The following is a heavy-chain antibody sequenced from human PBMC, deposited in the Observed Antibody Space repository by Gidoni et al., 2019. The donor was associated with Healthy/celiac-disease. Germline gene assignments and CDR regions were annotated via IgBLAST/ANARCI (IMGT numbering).Heavy chain of an antibody. D-gene: IGHD4-17*01. J-gene: IGHJ6*02. CDR1: GFTFDAYA. V-gene: IGHV3-9*01. CDR3: AKDRGTTVTNDYYYGMDV. Sequence: EVQLVESGGGLVQPGRSLRLSCAASGFTFDAYAMHWVRQAPGKGLEWVSGISWNSGSIGYADSVKGRFTISRDNAKNSLYLQMNSLRAEDTALYYCAKDRGTTVTNDYYYGMDVWGQGTTVTVSS. CDR2: ISWNSGSI.